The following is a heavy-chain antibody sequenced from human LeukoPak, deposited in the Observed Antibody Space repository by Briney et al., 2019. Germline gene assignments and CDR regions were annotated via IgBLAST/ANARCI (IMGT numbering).Heavy chain of an antibody. D-gene: IGHD3-22*01. CDR2: ISGSGGST. J-gene: IGHJ5*02. V-gene: IGHV3-23*01. CDR3: AKTLDYYDSSCHSP. CDR1: GFTFSSYA. Sequence: PGGSLRLSCAASGFTFSSYAMSWVRQAPGKGLEWVSAISGSGGSTYYADSVKGRFTISRDNPKNTLYLQMNSLRAEDTAVYYCAKTLDYYDSSCHSPWGQGTLVTVSS.